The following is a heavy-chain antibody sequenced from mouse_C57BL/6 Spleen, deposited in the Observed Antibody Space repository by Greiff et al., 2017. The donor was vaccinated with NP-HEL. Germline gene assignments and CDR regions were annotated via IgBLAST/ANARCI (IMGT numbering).Heavy chain of an antibody. Sequence: QVQLKQPGAELVKPGASVKLSCKASGYTFTSYWMHWVKQRPGRGLEWIGRIDPNSGGTKYNEKFKSKATLTVDKPSSTAYMQLSSLTSEDSAVYYCARSPYYDYGYWYFDVWGTGTTVTVSS. V-gene: IGHV1-72*01. CDR1: GYTFTSYW. D-gene: IGHD2-4*01. CDR2: IDPNSGGT. J-gene: IGHJ1*03. CDR3: ARSPYYDYGYWYFDV.